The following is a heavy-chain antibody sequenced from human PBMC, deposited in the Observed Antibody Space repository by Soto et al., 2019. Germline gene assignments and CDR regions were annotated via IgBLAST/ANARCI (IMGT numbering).Heavy chain of an antibody. V-gene: IGHV3-9*01. Sequence: EVQLVESGGGLVQPGRSLRLSCAASGFTFDDYAMHWVRQAPGKGLEWVSGISWNSGSIGYADSVKGRFTISRDNAKNSLYLQMNSLGAEDTALYYCAKGGELELLGGNFDYWGQGTLVTVSS. CDR2: ISWNSGSI. D-gene: IGHD1-7*01. J-gene: IGHJ4*02. CDR3: AKGGELELLGGNFDY. CDR1: GFTFDDYA.